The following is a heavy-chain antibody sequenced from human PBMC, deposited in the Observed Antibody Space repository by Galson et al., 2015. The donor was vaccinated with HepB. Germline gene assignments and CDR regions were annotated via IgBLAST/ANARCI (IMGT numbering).Heavy chain of an antibody. J-gene: IGHJ6*02. CDR3: ARVSSPQGSSWPYRYYYYGMDV. Sequence: KPGESLKISCKASGYSFNTYWIGWVRQMPGKGLEWMGIIYPGDSEAKYSPSFQGQVTISVDKSNTTAHLQWTSLKASDTAIYYCARVSSPQGSSWPYRYYYYGMDVWGQGTTVTVSS. D-gene: IGHD5-18*01. CDR1: GYSFNTYW. CDR2: IYPGDSEA. V-gene: IGHV5-51*03.